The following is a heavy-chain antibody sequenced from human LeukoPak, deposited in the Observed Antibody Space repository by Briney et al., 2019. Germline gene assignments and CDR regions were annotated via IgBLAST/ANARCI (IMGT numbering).Heavy chain of an antibody. CDR2: ISYDRSNT. CDR3: AGDKTTGGWYEFDY. D-gene: IGHD6-19*01. CDR1: GFTFNTYA. V-gene: IGHV3-30*07. Sequence: GESLRLSCAASGFTFNTYAMHWVRQAPGKGLEWVSVISYDRSNTYYADSVKGRFTISRDTSKNTVSLQMNSLRAEDTAVYYCAGDKTTGGWYEFDYWGQGTLVTVSS. J-gene: IGHJ4*02.